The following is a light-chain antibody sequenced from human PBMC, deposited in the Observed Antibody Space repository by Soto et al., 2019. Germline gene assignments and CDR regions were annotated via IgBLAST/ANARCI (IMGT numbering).Light chain of an antibody. CDR3: QQYNNWPPIT. CDR2: GAS. Sequence: EVVVTPSPATLALSPGEKATLSCRASQSVSTNLAWYQQKPGQAPRLLIHGASTRATGIPARFSGSGSGTEFILTISSLQSEDFAVYYCQQYNNWPPITFGQGTRLEI. V-gene: IGKV3-15*01. CDR1: QSVSTN. J-gene: IGKJ5*01.